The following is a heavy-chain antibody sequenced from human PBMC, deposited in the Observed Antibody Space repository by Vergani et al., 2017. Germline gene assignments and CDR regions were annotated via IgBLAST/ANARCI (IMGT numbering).Heavy chain of an antibody. J-gene: IGHJ6*03. CDR3: ARALYDFWSGPMGYYYYYMDV. V-gene: IGHV4-59*01. CDR2: IYYSGST. CDR1: GGSISSYY. D-gene: IGHD3-3*01. Sequence: QVQLQESGPGLVKPSETLSLTCTVSGGSISSYYWSWIRQPPGKGLEWIGYIYYSGSTNYNPSHKSRVTISVDTSKNQFSLKLSSVTAADTAVYYCARALYDFWSGPMGYYYYYMDVWGKGTTVTVSS.